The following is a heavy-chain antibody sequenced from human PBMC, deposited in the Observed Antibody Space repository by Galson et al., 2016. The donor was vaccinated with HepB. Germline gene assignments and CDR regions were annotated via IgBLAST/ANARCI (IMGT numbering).Heavy chain of an antibody. CDR1: GFIFSSYD. V-gene: IGHV3-30*18. J-gene: IGHJ6*02. CDR2: ISFDGSNT. Sequence: SLRLSCAASGFIFSSYDMYWVRQAPSKGLEWVEVISFDGSNTYYADSVKGRFTISRDNSNNTLYLQMNSLRAEDTAVYYCAKDHHWNYVHSYYGMDLWGQGTTVTVSS. D-gene: IGHD1-7*01. CDR3: AKDHHWNYVHSYYGMDL.